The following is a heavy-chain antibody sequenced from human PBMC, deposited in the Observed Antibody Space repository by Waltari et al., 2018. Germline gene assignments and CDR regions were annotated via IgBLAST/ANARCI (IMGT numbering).Heavy chain of an antibody. J-gene: IGHJ4*02. CDR1: GGSISSGGYY. Sequence: QVQLQESGPGLVKPSQTLSLTCTVSGGSISSGGYYWSWIRQHPGKGLEWIGYIYYSGSTYSTPSLKSRVTISVDTSKNQCSLKLSSVTAADTAVYYCARVGKAAAHFDYWGQGTLVTVSS. V-gene: IGHV4-31*03. CDR2: IYYSGST. D-gene: IGHD6-13*01. CDR3: ARVGKAAAHFDY.